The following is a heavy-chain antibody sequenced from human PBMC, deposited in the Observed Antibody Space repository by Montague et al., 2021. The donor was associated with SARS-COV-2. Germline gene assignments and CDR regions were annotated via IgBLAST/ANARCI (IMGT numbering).Heavy chain of an antibody. CDR1: GFSLSTSGMR. CDR2: IDWDDDK. D-gene: IGHD3-9*01. V-gene: IGHV2-70*04. J-gene: IGHJ4*02. CDR3: ARENYDILTGTTLGLDY. Sequence: PALVTPTQTLTLTCTFSGFSLSTSGMRASWIRQPPGKALEWLARIDWDDDKFYSTSLETRLTISKDTSKNQVVLTMTNMDPVDTATYYCARENYDILTGTTLGLDYWGQGTLVTVSS.